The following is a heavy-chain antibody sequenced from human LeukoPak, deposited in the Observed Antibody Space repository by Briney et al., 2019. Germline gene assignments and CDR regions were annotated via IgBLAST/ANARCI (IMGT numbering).Heavy chain of an antibody. V-gene: IGHV3-23*01. CDR1: GFTFSSYG. D-gene: IGHD3-10*01. J-gene: IGHJ4*02. CDR2: ISGSDSRT. Sequence: GGSLRLSCAASGFTFSSYGMSWVRQAPGKGLERVSAISGSDSRTYYADSVKGRFTISRDNSKNTLYLQMNSLRAEDTAVYYCAKGYSGNKNDETDFDYWGQGTLVTVSS. CDR3: AKGYSGNKNDETDFDY.